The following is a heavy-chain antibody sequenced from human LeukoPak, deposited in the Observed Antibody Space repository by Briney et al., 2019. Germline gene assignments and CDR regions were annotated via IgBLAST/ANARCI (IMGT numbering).Heavy chain of an antibody. D-gene: IGHD3-16*02. V-gene: IGHV3-23*01. CDR2: ISGSGGST. CDR3: AKALGKSYYYYYMDV. J-gene: IGHJ6*03. Sequence: PGGSLRLSCAASGFTFSSYAMSWVRQAPGKGLEWVSAISGSGGSTYYADSVKGRFTISRDNSKNTLYLQMNSLRAEDTAVYYCAKALGKSYYYYYMDVWGKGTTVTVSS. CDR1: GFTFSSYA.